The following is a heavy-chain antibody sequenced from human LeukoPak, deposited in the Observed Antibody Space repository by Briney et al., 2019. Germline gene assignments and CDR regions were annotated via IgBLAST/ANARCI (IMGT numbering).Heavy chain of an antibody. Sequence: GGSLRLSCAASGFTFTSYNMNWVRQAPGKALEWVSSITSSGAYIFYADSVKGRFTVSRDNANDSLYLQMNSLGPEDTAVYYCARDPYSGNYGNYYYYYMDVWGKGTTVTISS. CDR1: GFTFTSYN. D-gene: IGHD1-26*01. J-gene: IGHJ6*03. CDR2: ITSSGAYI. V-gene: IGHV3-21*01. CDR3: ARDPYSGNYGNYYYYYMDV.